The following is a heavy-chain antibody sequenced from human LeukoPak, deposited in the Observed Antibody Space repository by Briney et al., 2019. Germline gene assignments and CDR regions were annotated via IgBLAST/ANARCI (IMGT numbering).Heavy chain of an antibody. V-gene: IGHV6-1*01. Sequence: PSQTLSLTCAISGDSVSSNSAAWNWIRQSPSRGLEWLGRTYYRSKWYNDYAVSVKSRITINPDTSKNQFSLQLNSVTPEDTAVYYCAPSYYYDSSGYYRTSYYYYGMDVWGQGTTVTVSS. CDR2: TYYRSKWYN. CDR3: APSYYYDSSGYYRTSYYYYGMDV. CDR1: GDSVSSNSAA. D-gene: IGHD3-22*01. J-gene: IGHJ6*02.